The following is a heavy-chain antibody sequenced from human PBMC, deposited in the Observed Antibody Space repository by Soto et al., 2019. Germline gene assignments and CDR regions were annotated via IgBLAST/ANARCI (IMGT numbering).Heavy chain of an antibody. CDR1: GFTFSSYG. CDR3: ARDSYGDYLHAFDI. Sequence: GGSLRLSCAASGFTFSSYGMHWVRQAPGKGLEWVAFIWYDGSNKYYADSVKGRFTISRDNSKNTLYLQMNSLRAEDTAVYYCARDSYGDYLHAFDIWGQGTMVTVS. D-gene: IGHD4-17*01. CDR2: IWYDGSNK. V-gene: IGHV3-33*01. J-gene: IGHJ3*02.